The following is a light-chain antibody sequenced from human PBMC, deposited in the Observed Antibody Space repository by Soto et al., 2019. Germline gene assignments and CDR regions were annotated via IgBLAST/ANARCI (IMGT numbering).Light chain of an antibody. CDR1: QSISRS. Sequence: DIPMTQSPSTLSASVGDRVTITCRASQSISRSLAWYQQKPGKAPSLLIYDASSLEGGVPSRFSGSGFGTEFTLTIISLQPDDFATYYCQQYKGFLLSFGPGTTVDVK. J-gene: IGKJ3*01. V-gene: IGKV1-5*01. CDR3: QQYKGFLLS. CDR2: DAS.